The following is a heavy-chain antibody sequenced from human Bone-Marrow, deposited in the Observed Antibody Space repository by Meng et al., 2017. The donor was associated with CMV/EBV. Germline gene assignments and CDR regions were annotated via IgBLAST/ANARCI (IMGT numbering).Heavy chain of an antibody. CDR2: IRHDGTNK. J-gene: IGHJ4*02. Sequence: GGSLRLSCSTSGFTFSSYGMHWVRQTPGKGLEWVAFIRHDGTNKFYGDSVKGRFTISRDNSKNTVYLQMNSLRPEEMAVYYCAKDLLLFGGPNAYFDYWGQGTAVTVSS. V-gene: IGHV3-30*02. CDR1: GFTFSSYG. CDR3: AKDLLLFGGPNAYFDY. D-gene: IGHD3-16*01.